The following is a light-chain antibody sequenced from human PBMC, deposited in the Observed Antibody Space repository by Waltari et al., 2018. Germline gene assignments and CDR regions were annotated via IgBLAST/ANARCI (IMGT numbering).Light chain of an antibody. CDR3: QQYSTSPPT. J-gene: IGKJ3*01. V-gene: IGKV4-1*01. CDR1: QSVLERSNSKNS. Sequence: DIVMTQSPDSPAVSLGERASITCKSSQSVLERSNSKNSLAWYQQKPGQRPKLLIYWASTRKSGVPDRFSGSGSGTDFTLIINSLQAEDVAVYFCQQYSTSPPTFGPGTRVDL. CDR2: WAS.